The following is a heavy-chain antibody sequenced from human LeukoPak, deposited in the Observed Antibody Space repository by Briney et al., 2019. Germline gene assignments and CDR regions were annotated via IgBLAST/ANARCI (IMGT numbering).Heavy chain of an antibody. CDR1: GGSISSGDYY. CDR2: IYYSGST. V-gene: IGHV4-30-4*01. D-gene: IGHD1-26*01. Sequence: SETLSLTCTVSGGSISSGDYYWSWIRQPPGKGLEWIGYIYYSGSTYYNPSLKSRVTISVDTSKNQFSLKLSSVTAADTAVYYCARLLAPVGATRDLGYWGQGTLVTVSS. CDR3: ARLLAPVGATRDLGY. J-gene: IGHJ4*02.